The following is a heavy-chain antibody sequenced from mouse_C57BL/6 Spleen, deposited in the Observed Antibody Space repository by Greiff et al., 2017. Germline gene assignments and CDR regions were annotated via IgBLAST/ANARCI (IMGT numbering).Heavy chain of an antibody. CDR3: ARVHSSTGAY. Sequence: QVQLQQPGAELVKPGASVKLSCKASGYTFTSYWMQWVKQRPGQGLEWIGEIDPSDSYTNYNQKFKGKATLTVDTSSSTASMQLSSLTSEDSAVYYCARVHSSTGAYWGQGTLVTVSA. D-gene: IGHD3-1*01. J-gene: IGHJ3*01. CDR2: IDPSDSYT. V-gene: IGHV1-50*01. CDR1: GYTFTSYW.